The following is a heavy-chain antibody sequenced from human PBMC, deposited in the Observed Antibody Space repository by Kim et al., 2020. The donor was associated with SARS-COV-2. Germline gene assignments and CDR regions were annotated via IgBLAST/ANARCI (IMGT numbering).Heavy chain of an antibody. V-gene: IGHV4-34*01. J-gene: IGHJ5*02. Sequence: SETLSLTCAVYGGSFSGYYWSWIRQPPGKGLEWIGEINHSGSTNYNPSLKSRVTISVDTSKNQFSLKLSSVTAADTAVYYCARGRYYYGSGSHKYNWFDPWGQGTLVTVSS. CDR2: INHSGST. D-gene: IGHD3-10*01. CDR3: ARGRYYYGSGSHKYNWFDP. CDR1: GGSFSGYY.